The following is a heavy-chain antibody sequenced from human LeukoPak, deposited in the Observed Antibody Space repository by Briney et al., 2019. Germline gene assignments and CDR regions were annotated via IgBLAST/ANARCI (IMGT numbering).Heavy chain of an antibody. Sequence: GGSLRLSCAASGFTFSTYSMNWVRQAPGKGLEWVSSISSSGSYIYYADSVKGRFTISGDNAKNSLYLQMNSVRAEDTAVYYCTSYRAEYFRHWGQGTLVTVSS. CDR3: TSYRAEYFRH. V-gene: IGHV3-21*01. CDR1: GFTFSTYS. J-gene: IGHJ1*01. CDR2: ISSSGSYI.